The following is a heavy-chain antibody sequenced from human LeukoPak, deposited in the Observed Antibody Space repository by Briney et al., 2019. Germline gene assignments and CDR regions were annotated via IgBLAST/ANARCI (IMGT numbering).Heavy chain of an antibody. V-gene: IGHV3-23*01. D-gene: IGHD1-14*01. Sequence: PGGSLRLSCAASGFTFSSYAMSWVRQAPGKGLEWVSAISGSGGSSSYADSAKGRFTISRDNSKNALSLQMNSLRAEDTAVYYCAKVRYNTRGEFDYWGQGTLVTVSS. J-gene: IGHJ4*02. CDR1: GFTFSSYA. CDR2: ISGSGGSS. CDR3: AKVRYNTRGEFDY.